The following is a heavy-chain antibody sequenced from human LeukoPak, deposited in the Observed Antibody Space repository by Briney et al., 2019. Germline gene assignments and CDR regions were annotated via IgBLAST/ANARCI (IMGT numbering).Heavy chain of an antibody. D-gene: IGHD3-9*01. Sequence: PGGSLRLSCVASGFTFSSYWMHWVRQDPRKGLVWVSRINGDGRNINYADSVRGRFTIPRENAKNTLFLQMNTLRVEDTAVYYCTRDLMDYDVSTGLHHYYMDVWGQGTTVTVSS. CDR2: INGDGRNI. J-gene: IGHJ6*02. CDR1: GFTFSSYW. CDR3: TRDLMDYDVSTGLHHYYMDV. V-gene: IGHV3-74*01.